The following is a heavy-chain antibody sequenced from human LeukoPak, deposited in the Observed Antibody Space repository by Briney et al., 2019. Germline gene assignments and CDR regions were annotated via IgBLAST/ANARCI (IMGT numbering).Heavy chain of an antibody. D-gene: IGHD6-13*01. J-gene: IGHJ4*02. CDR2: ISYDGSNK. CDR1: GFTFSSYS. V-gene: IGHV3-30*18. CDR3: AKDRYGQQLAYYFDY. Sequence: GGSLRLSCAASGFTFSSYSMNWVRQAPGKGLEWVAVISYDGSNKYYADSVKGRFTISRDNSKNTLYLQMNSLRAEDTAVYYCAKDRYGQQLAYYFDYWGQGTLVTVSS.